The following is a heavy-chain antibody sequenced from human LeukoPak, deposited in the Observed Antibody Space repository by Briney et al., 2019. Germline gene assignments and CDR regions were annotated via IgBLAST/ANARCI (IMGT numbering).Heavy chain of an antibody. J-gene: IGHJ4*02. V-gene: IGHV3-23*01. CDR1: GFTFSSYG. CDR2: ISGSGGST. D-gene: IGHD1-1*01. CDR3: AKTRNWYYFDY. Sequence: GGSLRLSCAASGFTFSSYGMSWVRQAPGKGLEWVSVISGSGGSTYYAESVKGRFTISRDKSKNTLYLQMNSLRAEDTAVYYCAKTRNWYYFDYWGQGTLVTVSS.